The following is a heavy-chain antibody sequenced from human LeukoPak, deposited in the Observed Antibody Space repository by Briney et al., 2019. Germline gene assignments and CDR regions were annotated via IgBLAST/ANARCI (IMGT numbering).Heavy chain of an antibody. Sequence: KPSETLSLTCAVYGGSFSGYYWSWIRQPPGKGLEWIGEINHSGSTNYNPSLKSRVTISVDTSKNQFSLKLSSVTAADTAVYYCARGRRDIVVVPAAKKVRNWFDPWGQGTLVTVSS. D-gene: IGHD2-2*01. CDR3: ARGRRDIVVVPAAKKVRNWFDP. CDR2: INHSGST. CDR1: GGSFSGYY. J-gene: IGHJ5*02. V-gene: IGHV4-34*01.